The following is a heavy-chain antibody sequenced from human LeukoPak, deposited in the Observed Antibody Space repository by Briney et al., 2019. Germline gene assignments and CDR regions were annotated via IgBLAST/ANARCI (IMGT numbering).Heavy chain of an antibody. Sequence: QTGGSLRLSCAASGFTFSSYAMSWVRQAPGKGLEWVSAISGTGDNTYYADSVKGRFTISRDNSKNTLYLQMNSLSAGDTAIYYCAKPRGDYYASGTYYGAFDIWGQGTMVTVSS. CDR1: GFTFSSYA. CDR3: AKPRGDYYASGTYYGAFDI. V-gene: IGHV3-23*01. D-gene: IGHD3-10*01. CDR2: ISGTGDNT. J-gene: IGHJ3*02.